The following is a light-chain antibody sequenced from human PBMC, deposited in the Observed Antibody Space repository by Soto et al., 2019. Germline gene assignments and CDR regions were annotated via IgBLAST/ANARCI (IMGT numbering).Light chain of an antibody. J-gene: IGKJ4*01. CDR3: QNYNSATFT. V-gene: IGKV1-27*01. CDR2: DAS. CDR1: HDIGNS. Sequence: DLQMTQSPPSLSASVGDRVSVACRASHDIGNSLAWYQQRPGKSPRLLIYDASSLQSGVPARFSGRGSGTHFILAITSLRPEDAAIYYCQNYNSATFTFGGGTQV.